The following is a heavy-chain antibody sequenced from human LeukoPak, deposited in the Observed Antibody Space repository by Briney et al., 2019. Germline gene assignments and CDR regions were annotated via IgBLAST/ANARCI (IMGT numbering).Heavy chain of an antibody. V-gene: IGHV3-9*01. CDR3: ARGSMPGTGLPFDY. J-gene: IGHJ4*02. CDR2: ISWNSGTT. D-gene: IGHD3-9*01. Sequence: GRSLRLSCAASGFTFKDYAMYWVRQAPGKGLEWVSHISWNSGTTDYAVSVKGRFTMSRDQSKNTVGLQMNSLRSEDTALYYCARGSMPGTGLPFDYWGQGTQVSVSS. CDR1: GFTFKDYA.